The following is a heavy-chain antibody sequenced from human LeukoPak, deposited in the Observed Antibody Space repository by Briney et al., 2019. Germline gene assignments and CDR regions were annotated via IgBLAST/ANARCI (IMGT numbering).Heavy chain of an antibody. J-gene: IGHJ4*02. CDR1: GFPFSIYE. V-gene: IGHV3-23*05. CDR2: INKDGSST. Sequence: GGSLRLSCAVSGFPFSIYEMNWVRQAPGKGLEWVSAINKDGSSTHYADSVKGRFTISRDNSKNTLYLQMDSLRAEDTAIYYCADRPIGMTGKPNYYFDYWGQGTLVTVSS. CDR3: ADRPIGMTGKPNYYFDY. D-gene: IGHD3-9*01.